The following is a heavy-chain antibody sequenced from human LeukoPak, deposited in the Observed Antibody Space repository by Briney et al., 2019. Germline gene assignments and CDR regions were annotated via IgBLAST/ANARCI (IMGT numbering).Heavy chain of an antibody. CDR1: GFTVSTKY. J-gene: IGHJ2*01. Sequence: GGSLRLSCAASGFTVSTKYMSWVRQAPGKGLEWVSIIYSGESTYYAESVKGRFIVSRDNSKNTLYLQMNSLRVADTAVYSCARVGDHYHWYFDLWGRGTLVTVSS. D-gene: IGHD3-10*01. V-gene: IGHV3-53*01. CDR3: ARVGDHYHWYFDL. CDR2: IYSGEST.